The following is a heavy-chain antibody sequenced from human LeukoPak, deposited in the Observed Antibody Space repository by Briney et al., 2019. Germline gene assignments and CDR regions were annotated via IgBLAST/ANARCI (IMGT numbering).Heavy chain of an antibody. CDR2: IYYSGST. D-gene: IGHD3-9*01. CDR1: GGSISSSSYY. V-gene: IGHV4-39*01. Sequence: SETLSLACTVSGGSISSSSYYWGWIRQPPGKGLEWIGSIYYSGSTYYNPSLKSRVTISVDTSKNQFSLKLSSVTAADTAVYYCARQPENYDILTGYRLWYFDLWGRGTLVTVSS. J-gene: IGHJ2*01. CDR3: ARQPENYDILTGYRLWYFDL.